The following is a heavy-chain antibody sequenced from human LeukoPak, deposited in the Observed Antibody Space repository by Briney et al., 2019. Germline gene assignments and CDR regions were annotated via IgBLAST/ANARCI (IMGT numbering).Heavy chain of an antibody. CDR2: IYYSGST. J-gene: IGHJ4*02. D-gene: IGHD7-27*01. Sequence: PSETLSLTCTVSGGSISSTSYSWGWVRQPPGTGLEWIGTIYYSGSTYYSPSLRSRVTISVDTSKNQISLKLSSVTAADTAEYYCARRGWGEYYFDYWGQGTLVTVSS. V-gene: IGHV4-39*01. CDR3: ARRGWGEYYFDY. CDR1: GGSISSTSYS.